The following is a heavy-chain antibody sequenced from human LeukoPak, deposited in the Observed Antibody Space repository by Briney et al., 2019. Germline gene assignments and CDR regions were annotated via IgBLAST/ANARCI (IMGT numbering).Heavy chain of an antibody. D-gene: IGHD3-22*01. CDR2: LYTSGST. V-gene: IGHV4-4*07. J-gene: IGHJ4*02. CDR3: ARDDDSGYYGHFDY. CDR1: GGSISSYY. Sequence: SETLSLTCTVSGGSISSYYWSWIRQPAGKGLEWIGRLYTSGSTNYNPSLKSRVTMSVDTSKNQFSLKLSSVTAADTAAYYCARDDDSGYYGHFDYWGQGTLVTVSS.